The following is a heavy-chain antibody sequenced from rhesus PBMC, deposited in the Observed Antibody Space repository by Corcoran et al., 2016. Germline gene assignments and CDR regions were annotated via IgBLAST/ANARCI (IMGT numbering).Heavy chain of an antibody. V-gene: IGHV4-80*01. Sequence: QVQLQESGPGLVKPSETLSLTCTLSGASFSTNWWSWIRQPPRKGLEWIGEINGNSESTKYTPSLKSRVTISKDASKNQFALKLSSVTAADTAVYYCARVGATYYFDYWGQGVLVTVSS. CDR3: ARVGATYYFDY. CDR1: GASFSTNW. J-gene: IGHJ4*01. D-gene: IGHD1-44*02. CDR2: INGNSEST.